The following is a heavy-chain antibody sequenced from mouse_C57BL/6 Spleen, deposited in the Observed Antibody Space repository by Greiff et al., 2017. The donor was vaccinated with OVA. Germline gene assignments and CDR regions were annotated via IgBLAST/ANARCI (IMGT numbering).Heavy chain of an antibody. V-gene: IGHV1-81*01. J-gene: IGHJ2*01. CDR1: GYTFTSYG. CDR2: IYPRSGNT. D-gene: IGHD2-3*01. CDR3: AREKVDGYYDY. Sequence: VQLQQSGAELSRPGASVKLSCKASGYTFTSYGISWVKQRTGQGLEWIGEIYPRSGNTYYNEKFKGKATLTADKSSSTAYMELRSLTSEDSAVYFCAREKVDGYYDYWGQGTTLTVSS.